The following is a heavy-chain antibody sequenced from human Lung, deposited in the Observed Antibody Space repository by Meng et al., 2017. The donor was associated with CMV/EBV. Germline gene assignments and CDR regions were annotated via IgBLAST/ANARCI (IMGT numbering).Heavy chain of an antibody. Sequence: GGSLRLXXAASGFTFSAYKMSWVRQAPGKGLEWAATINPDGSEKYYVESLKGRFTISRDNAKDSLFLQMDSLRAEDTAMYFCARDWRTGYTHSMDVWGQGXTVTVSS. D-gene: IGHD5-24*01. CDR1: GFTFSAYK. CDR3: ARDWRTGYTHSMDV. J-gene: IGHJ6*02. CDR2: INPDGSEK. V-gene: IGHV3-7*01.